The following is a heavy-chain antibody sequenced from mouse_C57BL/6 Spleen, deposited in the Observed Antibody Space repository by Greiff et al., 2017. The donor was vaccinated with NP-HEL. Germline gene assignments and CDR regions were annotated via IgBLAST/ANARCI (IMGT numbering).Heavy chain of an antibody. CDR2: INPNNGGT. J-gene: IGHJ4*01. Sequence: EVQLQQSGPELVKPGASVKIPCKASGYTFTDYNMDWVKQSHGKSLEWIGDINPNNGGTIYNQKFKGKATLTVDKSSSTAYMELRSLTSEDTAVDYCARSTVGGRAMDYWGQGTSVTVSS. V-gene: IGHV1-18*01. CDR3: ARSTVGGRAMDY. CDR1: GYTFTDYN. D-gene: IGHD1-1*01.